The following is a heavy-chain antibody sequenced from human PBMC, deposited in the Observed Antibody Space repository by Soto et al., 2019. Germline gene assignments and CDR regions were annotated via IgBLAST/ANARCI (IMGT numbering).Heavy chain of an antibody. J-gene: IGHJ3*02. Sequence: GESLKISCKGSGYSFTSYWIGWVRQMPGKGLEWMGIIYPGDSDTRYSPSFQGQVTISADKSISTAYLQWSSLKASDTAVCYCARHPPTRDIVVVVAATSRGGAFDIWGQGTMVTVSS. D-gene: IGHD2-15*01. CDR2: IYPGDSDT. CDR3: ARHPPTRDIVVVVAATSRGGAFDI. V-gene: IGHV5-51*01. CDR1: GYSFTSYW.